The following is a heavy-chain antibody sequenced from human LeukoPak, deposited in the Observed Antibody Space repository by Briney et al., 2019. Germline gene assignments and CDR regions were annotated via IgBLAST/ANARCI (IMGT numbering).Heavy chain of an antibody. J-gene: IGHJ4*02. CDR1: GGSISSGDYY. CDR2: IYYSGST. D-gene: IGHD5-24*01. Sequence: SETLSLTCTVSGGSISSGDYYWSWIRQPPGTGLEWIGYIYYSGSTYYNPSLKSRVTISVDTSKNQFSLKLSSVTAADTAVYYCAGGYNQPHYFDYWGQGTLVTISS. CDR3: AGGYNQPHYFDY. V-gene: IGHV4-30-4*08.